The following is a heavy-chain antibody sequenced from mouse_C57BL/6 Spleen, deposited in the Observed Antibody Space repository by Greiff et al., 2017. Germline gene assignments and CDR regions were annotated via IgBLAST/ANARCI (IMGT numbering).Heavy chain of an antibody. D-gene: IGHD3-3*01. CDR1: GYTFTSYW. CDR3: ARSGDALSMDY. Sequence: QVQLKESGAELVKPGASVKLSCKASGYTFTSYWMHWVKQRPGQGLEWIGMIHPNSGSTNYNEKFKSKATLTVDKSSSTAYMQLSSLTSEDSAVYYCARSGDALSMDYWGQGTSVTVSS. J-gene: IGHJ4*01. V-gene: IGHV1-64*01. CDR2: IHPNSGST.